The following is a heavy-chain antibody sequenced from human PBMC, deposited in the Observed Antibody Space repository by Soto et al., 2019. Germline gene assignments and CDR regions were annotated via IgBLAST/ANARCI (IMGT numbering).Heavy chain of an antibody. CDR1: GFTFSSYA. CDR3: ARDRKPHYYDSSGYYDNWFDP. Sequence: PGGSLRLSCAASGFTFSSYAMHWVRQAPGKGLEWVAVISYDGSNKYYADSVKGRFTISRDNSKNTLYLQMNSLRAEDTAVYYCARDRKPHYYDSSGYYDNWFDPWGQGTLVTVSS. J-gene: IGHJ5*02. CDR2: ISYDGSNK. D-gene: IGHD3-22*01. V-gene: IGHV3-30-3*01.